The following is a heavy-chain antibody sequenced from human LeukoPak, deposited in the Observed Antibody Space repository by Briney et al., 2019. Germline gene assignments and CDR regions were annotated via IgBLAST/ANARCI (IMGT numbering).Heavy chain of an antibody. CDR3: ACDYDFWSGDAFDI. CDR1: GYSISSGYY. V-gene: IGHV4-38-2*01. CDR2: IYHSGST. Sequence: SETLSLTCAVSGYSISSGYYWGWIRQPPGKGLEWIGSIYHSGSTNYNPSLKSRVTISVDTSKNQFSLKLSSVTAADTAVYYCACDYDFWSGDAFDIWGQGTMVTVSS. D-gene: IGHD3-3*01. J-gene: IGHJ3*02.